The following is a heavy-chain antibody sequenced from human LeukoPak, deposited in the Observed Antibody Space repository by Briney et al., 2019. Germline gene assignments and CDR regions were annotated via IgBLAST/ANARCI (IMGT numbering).Heavy chain of an antibody. CDR2: IIPIFGTA. CDR3: ARAGTTVTTNYYYYYMDV. CDR1: GGTFSSYA. Sequence: ASVKVSCKASGGTFSSYAISWVRQAPGQGLEWMGGIIPIFGTANYAQKFQGRVTITTDESTSTAYMELSSLRSEDTAVYYCARAGTTVTTNYYYYYMDVWGKGTTVTVSS. D-gene: IGHD4-17*01. V-gene: IGHV1-69*05. J-gene: IGHJ6*03.